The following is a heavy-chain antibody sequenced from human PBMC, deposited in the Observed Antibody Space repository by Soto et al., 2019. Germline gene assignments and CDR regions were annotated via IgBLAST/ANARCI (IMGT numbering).Heavy chain of an antibody. CDR1: GFTFSSYG. CDR2: IWYDGSNK. J-gene: IGHJ6*02. CDR3: ARKGGFAELLYYYYGMDV. D-gene: IGHD1-7*01. V-gene: IGHV3-33*01. Sequence: GGSLRLSCAASGFTFSSYGMHWVRQAPGKGLEWVAVIWYDGSNKYYADSVKGRFTISRDNSKNTLYLQMNSLRAEDTAVYYCARKGGFAELLYYYYGMDVWGQGTTVTVSS.